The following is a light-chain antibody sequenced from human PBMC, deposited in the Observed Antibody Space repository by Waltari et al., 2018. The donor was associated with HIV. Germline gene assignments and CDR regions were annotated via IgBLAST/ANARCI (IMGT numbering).Light chain of an antibody. Sequence: QSVLTQPPSVSAAPRQKVTISCSGSSSNIGNNFVSWYQQLPGTAPKLLIYENNYRPAGMPDRFSGSKSVTSATLDISGLQTGDEATYCCETWDSSLSVVVFGGGTKLTVL. CDR2: ENN. V-gene: IGLV1-51*02. CDR3: ETWDSSLSVVV. J-gene: IGLJ2*01. CDR1: SSNIGNNF.